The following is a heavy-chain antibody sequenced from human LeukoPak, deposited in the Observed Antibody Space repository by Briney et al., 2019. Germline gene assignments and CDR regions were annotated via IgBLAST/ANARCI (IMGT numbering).Heavy chain of an antibody. CDR1: GGSINNGGYY. CDR3: ARNRDGYNSFDY. V-gene: IGHV4-31*03. Sequence: TSETRSLTCTVSGGSINNGGYYWSWICQHPGKGLEWIGYIYYSGSSYYNPSLRSRVTISVDTSKNHFSLKLSSVTAADTAVYYCARNRDGYNSFDYWGQGTLVTVSS. J-gene: IGHJ4*02. D-gene: IGHD5-24*01. CDR2: IYYSGSS.